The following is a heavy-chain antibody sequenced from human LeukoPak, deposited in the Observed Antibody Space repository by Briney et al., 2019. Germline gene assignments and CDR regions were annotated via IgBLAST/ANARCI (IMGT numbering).Heavy chain of an antibody. D-gene: IGHD5-12*01. J-gene: IGHJ5*02. CDR2: INPSGGST. V-gene: IGHV1-46*01. CDR3: AREGGRYAGWFDP. CDR1: GYIFTDYY. Sequence: AASVKVSCKASGYIFTDYYMHWVRQAPGQGLEWMGIINPSGGSTSYAQKFQGRVTMTRDMSTSTVYMELSSLRSEDTAVYYCAREGGRYAGWFDPWGQGTLVTVSS.